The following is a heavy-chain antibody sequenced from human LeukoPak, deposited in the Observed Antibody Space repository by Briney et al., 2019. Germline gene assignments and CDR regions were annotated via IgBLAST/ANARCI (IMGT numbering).Heavy chain of an antibody. D-gene: IGHD3-10*01. CDR1: GFTFSSYA. J-gene: IGHJ4*02. CDR3: ARDGMVTMVRGVISGPNY. CDR2: ISGSGGST. V-gene: IGHV3-23*01. Sequence: GGSLRLSCAASGFTFSSYAMSWVRQAPGKGLEWVSAISGSGGSTYYADSVKGRFTISRDNSKNTLYLQMNSLRAEDTAVYYCARDGMVTMVRGVISGPNYWGQGTLVTVSS.